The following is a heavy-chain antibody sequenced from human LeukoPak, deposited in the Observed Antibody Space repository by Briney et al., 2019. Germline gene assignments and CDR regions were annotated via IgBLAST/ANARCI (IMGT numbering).Heavy chain of an antibody. V-gene: IGHV4-34*01. J-gene: IGHJ6*02. CDR1: GGSFSGFH. Sequence: SETLSPTCAVYGGSFSGFHWSCIPQPPGEGLAWIGEIKHSGSTQYTPPLKSRDTISVDTPKNHSSLKLSSVTAADTAVYYCARGRVVPAAIGAIPRYYYGMDVWGQGTTVTVSS. CDR3: ARGRVVPAAIGAIPRYYYGMDV. CDR2: IKHSGST. D-gene: IGHD2-2*02.